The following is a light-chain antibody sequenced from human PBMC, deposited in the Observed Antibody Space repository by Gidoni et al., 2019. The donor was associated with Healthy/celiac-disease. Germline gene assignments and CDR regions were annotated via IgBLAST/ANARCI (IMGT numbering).Light chain of an antibody. V-gene: IGLV9-49*01. CDR1: SGYSNYK. CDR3: GADHGSGSNFVVV. CDR2: VGTGVIVG. Sequence: QPVLTQPPSASASLGASVTLPCTLSSGYSNYKVDWYQQRPGKGPRFVMRVGTGVIVGSKGDGIPDRFSVLGSGLNRYLTIKNIQEEDESDYHCGADHGSGSNFVVVFGGGTKLTVL. J-gene: IGLJ2*01.